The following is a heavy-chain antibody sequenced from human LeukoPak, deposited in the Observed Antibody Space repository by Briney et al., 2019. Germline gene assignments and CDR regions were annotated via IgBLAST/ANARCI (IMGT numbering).Heavy chain of an antibody. V-gene: IGHV1-46*01. CDR2: INPSGGST. J-gene: IGHJ6*03. Sequence: ASVKVSCKASGYTFTSYYMHWVRQAPGQGLEWMGIINPSGGSTSYAQKFQGRVTITADKSTGTAYMELSSLRSEDTAVYYCARGISSSWSYYYYYMDVWGKGTTVTVSS. CDR1: GYTFTSYY. D-gene: IGHD6-13*01. CDR3: ARGISSSWSYYYYYMDV.